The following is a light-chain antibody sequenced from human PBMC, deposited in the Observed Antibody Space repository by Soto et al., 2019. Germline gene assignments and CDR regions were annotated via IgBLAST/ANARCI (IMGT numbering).Light chain of an antibody. CDR3: SSYTSSSTSYV. CDR2: DVS. J-gene: IGLJ1*01. CDR1: SSDVGGYNY. V-gene: IGLV2-14*01. Sequence: QSVLTQPASVSGSPGQSITISCTGTSSDVGGYNYVSWYQQHPGKAPKLMIYDVSNRPSGVSNRFSGSKSGNTASLTISGLQAEGGADYYCSSYTSSSTSYVFGTGTKVTVL.